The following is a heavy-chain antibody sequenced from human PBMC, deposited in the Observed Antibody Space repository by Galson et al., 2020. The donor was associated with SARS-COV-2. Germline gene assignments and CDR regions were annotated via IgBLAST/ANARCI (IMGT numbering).Heavy chain of an antibody. Sequence: GESLKISCATSGFIFNTFAMHWVRQPPGKGPEWVAIISYDGTTKYNADSVKGQFTISRDNSKNTVYLQMNSLRPEDPAVYYCAREGPDYESSYFDSWGWGTLVTVAS. J-gene: IGHJ4*02. CDR1: GFIFNTFA. V-gene: IGHV3-30*01. CDR2: ISYDGTTK. CDR3: AREGPDYESSYFDS. D-gene: IGHD3-16*01.